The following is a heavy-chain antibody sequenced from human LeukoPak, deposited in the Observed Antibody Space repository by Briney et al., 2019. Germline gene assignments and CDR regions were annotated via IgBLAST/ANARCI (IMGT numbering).Heavy chain of an antibody. Sequence: GGSLRLSCAASGFTFSRYGMPWVRQAPGKGLEWVGVILNDGSNKYYADSVKGRFTISRDNSKNTLYLEMSSLRVEDTAVYYCARDGSTSYHDYWGQGTRVTVSS. CDR1: GFTFSRYG. J-gene: IGHJ4*02. CDR3: ARDGSTSYHDY. CDR2: ILNDGSNK. V-gene: IGHV3-33*05. D-gene: IGHD2-2*01.